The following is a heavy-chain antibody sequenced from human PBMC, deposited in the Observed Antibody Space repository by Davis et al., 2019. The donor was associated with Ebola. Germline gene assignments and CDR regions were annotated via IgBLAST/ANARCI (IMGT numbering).Heavy chain of an antibody. D-gene: IGHD2-15*01. Sequence: SLKISCAASGFTFDDYAMHWVRQAPGKGLEWVSGISWNSGSIGYADSVKGRFTISRDNAKNSLYLQMNSLRAEDTAVYYCARDRYCSGGSCYLDYWGQGTLVTVSS. J-gene: IGHJ4*02. CDR3: ARDRYCSGGSCYLDY. CDR2: ISWNSGSI. V-gene: IGHV3-9*01. CDR1: GFTFDDYA.